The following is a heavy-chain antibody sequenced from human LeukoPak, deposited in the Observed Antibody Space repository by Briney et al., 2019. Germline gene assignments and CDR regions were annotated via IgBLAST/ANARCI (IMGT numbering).Heavy chain of an antibody. V-gene: IGHV4-39*07. CDR1: GGSISSGDYY. J-gene: IGHJ4*02. Sequence: SSQTLSLTCTVSGGSISSGDYYWGWIGQPPGKGLEWIGSIYHSGSTYYNPSLKSRVTISVDTSKNQFSLKLSSVTAADTAVYYCASRDGYNYDYWGQGTLVTVSS. CDR2: IYHSGST. CDR3: ASRDGYNYDY. D-gene: IGHD5-24*01.